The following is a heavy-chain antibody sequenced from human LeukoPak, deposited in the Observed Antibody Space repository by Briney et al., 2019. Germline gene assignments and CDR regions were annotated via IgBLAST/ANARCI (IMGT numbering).Heavy chain of an antibody. Sequence: ASVTVSCKASRYTFTTYAMNWVRQAPGQGLEWMGWINTDTGNPTYAQGFTGRFVFSLDTSVSTAYLQISSLKAEDTAVYYCARGTYGGNSGDTFDIWGQGTMVIVSS. D-gene: IGHD4-23*01. CDR3: ARGTYGGNSGDTFDI. V-gene: IGHV7-4-1*02. CDR1: RYTFTTYA. CDR2: INTDTGNP. J-gene: IGHJ3*02.